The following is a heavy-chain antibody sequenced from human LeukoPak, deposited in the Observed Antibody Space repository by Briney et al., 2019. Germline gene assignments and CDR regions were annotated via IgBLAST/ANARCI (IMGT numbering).Heavy chain of an antibody. CDR1: GFSLSPRGVG. Sequence: SGPTLVKPIQTLTLTCSFSGFSLSPRGVGVGWIRQPPGKALEWLALTYWDDGKSNSPSLKSRLTITKDTSKNPGVPTMTDMAPVDTATYYCAHQQSGKGYYFDYWGQGTLVTVSS. CDR3: AHQQSGKGYYFDY. CDR2: TYWDDGK. V-gene: IGHV2-5*02. D-gene: IGHD6-13*01. J-gene: IGHJ4*02.